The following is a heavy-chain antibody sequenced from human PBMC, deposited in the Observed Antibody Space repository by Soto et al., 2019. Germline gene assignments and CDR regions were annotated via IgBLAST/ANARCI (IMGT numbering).Heavy chain of an antibody. V-gene: IGHV4-31*03. CDR3: ARDSSGLGSDEDYYYGMDV. J-gene: IGHJ6*02. CDR1: GGSISSGGYY. CDR2: IYYSGST. Sequence: SETLSLTCTVSGGSISSGGYYWSWIRQHPGKGLEWIGYIYYSGSTYYNPSLKSRVTISVDTSKNQFSLKLSSVTAADTAVYYCARDSSGLGSDEDYYYGMDVWGQGTTVTVSS. D-gene: IGHD3-22*01.